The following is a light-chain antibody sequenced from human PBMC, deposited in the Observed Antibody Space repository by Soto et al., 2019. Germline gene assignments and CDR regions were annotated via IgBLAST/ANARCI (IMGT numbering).Light chain of an antibody. CDR3: QQHGSSPQT. CDR1: QSVSSSH. CDR2: GAS. Sequence: EIVLTQSPGTLSLSPGEIATLYFSASQSVSSSHLAWYQQKPGQAPRLLISGASSRATGIPDRFSGSGSGTDFTLTISRLEPEDFAVYYCQQHGSSPQTFGQGTKVDIK. J-gene: IGKJ1*01. V-gene: IGKV3-20*01.